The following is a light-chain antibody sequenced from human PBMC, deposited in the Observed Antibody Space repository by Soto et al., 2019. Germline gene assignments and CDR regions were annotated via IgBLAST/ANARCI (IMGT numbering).Light chain of an antibody. CDR3: QQYNSYSRT. CDR2: DAS. Sequence: DIQMTQSPSTLSASVGDRVTITCRASQSISSWLAWYQQKPGKAPKLLIYDASSLESGVPSRFSGSGSGTEFTLTISSPQPDDCATYYCQQYNSYSRTFGQGTKVDIK. J-gene: IGKJ1*01. CDR1: QSISSW. V-gene: IGKV1-5*01.